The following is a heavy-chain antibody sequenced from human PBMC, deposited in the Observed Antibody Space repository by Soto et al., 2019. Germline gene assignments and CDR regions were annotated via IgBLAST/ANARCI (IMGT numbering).Heavy chain of an antibody. CDR1: GFTFSSYG. CDR2: ISYDGSNK. Sequence: PXXSLRLSCAASGFTFSSYGMNWVLQAPGKGLEWVAVISYDGSNKYYADSVKGRFTISRDNSKNTLYLQMNSLRAEDTAVYYCATKNYYDSSGFHGYWGQGTLVTVSS. D-gene: IGHD3-22*01. CDR3: ATKNYYDSSGFHGY. V-gene: IGHV3-30*03. J-gene: IGHJ4*02.